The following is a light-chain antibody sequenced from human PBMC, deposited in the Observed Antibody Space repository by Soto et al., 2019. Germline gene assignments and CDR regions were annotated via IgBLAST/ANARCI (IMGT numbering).Light chain of an antibody. CDR1: QSISSY. CDR3: HQSYSTLMYT. Sequence: DIQMTQSPSSLSASVGDRVTITCRASQSISSYLNWYQQKPGKAPKLLIYAASSLQSGVPSRFSGSGSGTDFTLTISSLQPEDFATYSCHQSYSTLMYTFGQGTKLEIK. CDR2: AAS. J-gene: IGKJ2*01. V-gene: IGKV1-39*01.